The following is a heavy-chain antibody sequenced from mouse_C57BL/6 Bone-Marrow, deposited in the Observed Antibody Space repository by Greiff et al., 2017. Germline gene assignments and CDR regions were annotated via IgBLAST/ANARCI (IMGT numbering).Heavy chain of an antibody. J-gene: IGHJ3*01. Sequence: EVQVVESGAGLVKPGGSLKLSCAASGFTFSSYAMSWVRQTPEKRLEWVAYISSGGDYIYYADAVKGRFTISRDNARNTLYLQMSSLKSDDTAMYYCTRDPFAYWGQGTLVTVSA. V-gene: IGHV5-9-1*02. CDR3: TRDPFAY. CDR2: ISSGGDYI. CDR1: GFTFSSYA.